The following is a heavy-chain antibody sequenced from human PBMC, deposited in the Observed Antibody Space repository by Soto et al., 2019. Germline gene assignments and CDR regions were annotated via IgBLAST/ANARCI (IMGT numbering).Heavy chain of an antibody. Sequence: SETLSLTCVVSGGSISSSNWWSWVRLPPGKGLEWIGQIYHSGSTNYNPSLKSRVTISVDKSKNQFSLKLSPVTAAETAVYYCARQSSGWYNWFDPWGQGTLVTVSS. D-gene: IGHD6-19*01. CDR3: ARQSSGWYNWFDP. V-gene: IGHV4-4*02. J-gene: IGHJ5*02. CDR2: IYHSGST. CDR1: GGSISSSNW.